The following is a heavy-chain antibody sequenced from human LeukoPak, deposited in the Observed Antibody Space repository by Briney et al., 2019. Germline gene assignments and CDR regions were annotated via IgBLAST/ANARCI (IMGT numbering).Heavy chain of an antibody. CDR2: INPSGST. CDR1: GGSFSDYY. CDR3: ARVGYRYVINDWSRTGLGAYPTKYYYHMDV. D-gene: IGHD5-18*01. Sequence: SETLSLTCAVYGGSFSDYYWSWIRQPPGKGLEWIGEINPSGSTNYSPSLKSRVTISVDTSKNQFSLTLSSVAAAVTAVYFCARVGYRYVINDWSRTGLGAYPTKYYYHMDVWDKGTTVTVSS. J-gene: IGHJ6*03. V-gene: IGHV4-34*01.